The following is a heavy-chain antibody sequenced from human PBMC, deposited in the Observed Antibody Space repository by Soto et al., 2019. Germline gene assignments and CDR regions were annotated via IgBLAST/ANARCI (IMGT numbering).Heavy chain of an antibody. CDR2: ISSSSSYI. J-gene: IGHJ2*01. D-gene: IGHD3-3*01. Sequence: GGSLRLSCAASGFTFSSYEMNWVRQAPGKGLEWVSSISSSSSYIYYADSVKGRFTISRDNAKNSLYLQTNSLRAEDTAVYYCARPDYDFWSGPSYWYFDLWGRGTLVTVSS. V-gene: IGHV3-21*01. CDR1: GFTFSSYE. CDR3: ARPDYDFWSGPSYWYFDL.